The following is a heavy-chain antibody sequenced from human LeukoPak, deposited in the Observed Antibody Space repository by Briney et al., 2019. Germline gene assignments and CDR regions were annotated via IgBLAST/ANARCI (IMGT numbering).Heavy chain of an antibody. CDR1: GFTFSSYE. D-gene: IGHD3-10*01. J-gene: IGHJ6*03. V-gene: IGHV3-48*03. Sequence: GGSLRLSCAASGFTFSSYEMNWVRQAPGKGLEWVSYISSSGSTIYYADSVKGRFTISRDNAKNSLYLQMNSLRAEDTAVYYCAKDGVWIGEKKANMDVWGKGTTV. CDR2: ISSSGSTI. CDR3: AKDGVWIGEKKANMDV.